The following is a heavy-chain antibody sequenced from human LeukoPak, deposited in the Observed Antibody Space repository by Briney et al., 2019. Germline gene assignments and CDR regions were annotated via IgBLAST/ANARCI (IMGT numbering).Heavy chain of an antibody. CDR1: GFTFSSYG. CDR3: AKDPVARDEYFQH. J-gene: IGHJ1*01. Sequence: QPGGSLRLSCAASGFTFSSYGRHWVRQAPGKGLEWVAVISYDGSNKYYADSVKGRFTISRDNSKNTLYLQMNSLRAEDTAVYYCAKDPVARDEYFQHWGQGTLVTVSS. CDR2: ISYDGSNK. V-gene: IGHV3-30*18. D-gene: IGHD6-19*01.